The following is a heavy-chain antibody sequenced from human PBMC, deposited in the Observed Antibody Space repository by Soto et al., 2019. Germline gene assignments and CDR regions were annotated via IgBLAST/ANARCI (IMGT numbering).Heavy chain of an antibody. CDR2: ISSSSNYM. D-gene: IGHD6-6*01. CDR1: GFTFDDYA. Sequence: EVQLVESGGGLVQPGRSLRLSCAASGFTFDDYAMHWVRQAPGEGLEWVSSISSSSNYMYYADSLKGRFTISRDNAKDSLFLQMHSLRAEDTAVYYCARASSSGSYFDYWGQGTLVTVSS. CDR3: ARASSSGSYFDY. J-gene: IGHJ4*02. V-gene: IGHV3-21*01.